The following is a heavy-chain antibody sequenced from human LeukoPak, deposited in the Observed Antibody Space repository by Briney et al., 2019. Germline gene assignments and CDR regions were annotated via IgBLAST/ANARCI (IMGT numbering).Heavy chain of an antibody. CDR1: GFTVRNNY. V-gene: IGHV3-66*01. CDR2: IYSGGST. CDR3: ATGERMVRGDGVDY. Sequence: GGPLRLSCAASGFTVRNNYMSWVRQAPGKGLEWVSVIYSGGSTYYADSVKGRFTISRDNSKNTLYLQMNRLRAEDTAVYFCATGERMVRGDGVDYWGQGTLVTVSS. D-gene: IGHD3-10*01. J-gene: IGHJ4*02.